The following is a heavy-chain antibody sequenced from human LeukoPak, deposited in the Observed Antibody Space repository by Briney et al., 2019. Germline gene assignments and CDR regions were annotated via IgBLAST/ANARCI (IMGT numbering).Heavy chain of an antibody. CDR1: GYSFTSYW. CDR2: IHPGDSDT. J-gene: IGHJ4*02. Sequence: GESLKISCKGSGYSFTSYWIGWVRQMPGIGLEWMGIIHPGDSDTRYSPSFQGHVTITADKSIRTAYLQWNSLRASDTAMYYCAKGTLFGGFDYWGQGSLVTVSS. V-gene: IGHV5-51*01. CDR3: AKGTLFGGFDY. D-gene: IGHD3-10*01.